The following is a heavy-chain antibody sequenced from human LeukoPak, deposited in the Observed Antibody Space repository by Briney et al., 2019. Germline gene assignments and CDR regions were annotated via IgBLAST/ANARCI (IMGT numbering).Heavy chain of an antibody. CDR3: ARDIEGWVVPAALVGFDP. V-gene: IGHV1-69*01. D-gene: IGHD2-2*01. J-gene: IGHJ5*02. Sequence: GSSVKVRLTSSGGTFSSYATIWVRQAPGQGLEWMGGIIPIFGTANYAQKFQGRVTITADESTSTAYMELSSLRSEDTAVYYCARDIEGWVVPAALVGFDPWGQGPLLTVSS. CDR1: GGTFSSYA. CDR2: IIPIFGTA.